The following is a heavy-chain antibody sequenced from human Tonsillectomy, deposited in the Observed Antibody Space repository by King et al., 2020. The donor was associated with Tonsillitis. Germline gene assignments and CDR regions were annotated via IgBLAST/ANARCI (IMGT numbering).Heavy chain of an antibody. Sequence: VQLVESGGGLVRPGGSLRLSCAASGFSFSSYWMTWVRQPPGKGLEWVANIKRDGSQIHYVDSVEGRFTVSRDNAENSLYLQMNSLRPEDTAVYYCASDLTPYDSNVYYDAFDVWGQGTMVTVSS. V-gene: IGHV3-7*03. CDR2: IKRDGSQI. D-gene: IGHD3-22*01. J-gene: IGHJ3*01. CDR3: ASDLTPYDSNVYYDAFDV. CDR1: GFSFSSYW.